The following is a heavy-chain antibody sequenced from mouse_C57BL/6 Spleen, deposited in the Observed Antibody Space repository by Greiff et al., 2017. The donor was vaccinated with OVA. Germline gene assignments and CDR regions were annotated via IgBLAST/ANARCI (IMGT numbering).Heavy chain of an antibody. CDR1: GFTFSSYA. CDR3: ARDFTN. CDR2: ISDGGSYT. Sequence: VQLKESGGGLVKPGGSLKLSCAASGFTFSSYAMSWVRQTPEKRLEWVATISDGGSYTYYPDNVKGRFTISRDNAKNNLYLQMSHLKSEDTAMYYCARDFTNWGQGTTLTVSS. J-gene: IGHJ2*01. V-gene: IGHV5-4*01.